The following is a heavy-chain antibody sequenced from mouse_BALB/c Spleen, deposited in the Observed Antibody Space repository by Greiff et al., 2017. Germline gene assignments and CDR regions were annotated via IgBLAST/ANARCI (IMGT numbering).Heavy chain of an antibody. CDR2: IDPANGNT. CDR1: GFNIKDTY. J-gene: IGHJ4*01. CDR3: ARGRYDENYAMDD. Sequence: VQLQQSGAELVKPGASVKLSCTASGFNIKDTYMHWVKQRPEQGLEWIGRIDPANGNTKYDPKFQGKATITADTSSNTAYLQLSSLTSEDTAVYYCARGRYDENYAMDDWGQGTSVTVSS. V-gene: IGHV14-3*02. D-gene: IGHD2-14*01.